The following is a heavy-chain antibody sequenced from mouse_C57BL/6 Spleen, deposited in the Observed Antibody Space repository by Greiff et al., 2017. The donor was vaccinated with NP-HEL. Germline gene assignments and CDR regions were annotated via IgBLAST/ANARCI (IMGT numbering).Heavy chain of an antibody. Sequence: QVHVKQSGAELVKPGASVKISCKASGYAFSSYWMNWVKQRPGKGLEWIGQIYPGDGDTNYNGKFKGKATLTADKSSSTAYMQLSSLTSEDSAVYFCARKGGYYYDAMDYWGQGTSVTVSS. CDR1: GYAFSSYW. CDR3: ARKGGYYYDAMDY. V-gene: IGHV1-80*01. J-gene: IGHJ4*01. CDR2: IYPGDGDT. D-gene: IGHD1-1*01.